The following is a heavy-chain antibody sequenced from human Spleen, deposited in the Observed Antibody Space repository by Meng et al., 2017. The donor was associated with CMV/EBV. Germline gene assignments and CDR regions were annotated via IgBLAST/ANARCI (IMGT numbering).Heavy chain of an antibody. CDR3: ARGAYGSGGH. J-gene: IGHJ4*02. CDR2: ISAYNGNT. V-gene: IGHV1-18*01. Sequence: NVSCKASGYIFTSSGFTWVRQAPGQGLEWMGWISAYNGNTNYAQKLQGRVTMTTNTSTSTAYMELRSLRSDDTAVYYCARGAYGSGGHWGQGTLVTVSS. CDR1: GYIFTSSG. D-gene: IGHD3-10*01.